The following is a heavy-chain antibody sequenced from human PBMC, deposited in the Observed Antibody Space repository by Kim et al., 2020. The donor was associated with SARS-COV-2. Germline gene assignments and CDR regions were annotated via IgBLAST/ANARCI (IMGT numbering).Heavy chain of an antibody. D-gene: IGHD3-3*01. CDR2: IIPIFGTA. V-gene: IGHV1-69*13. CDR3: ARDPFTIFGVVTSYYYGMDV. CDR1: GGTFSSYA. Sequence: SVKVSCKASGGTFSSYAISWVRQAPGQGLEWMGGIIPIFGTANYAQKFQGRVTITADESTSTAYMELSSLRSEDTAVYYCARDPFTIFGVVTSYYYGMDVWGQGTTVTVSS. J-gene: IGHJ6*02.